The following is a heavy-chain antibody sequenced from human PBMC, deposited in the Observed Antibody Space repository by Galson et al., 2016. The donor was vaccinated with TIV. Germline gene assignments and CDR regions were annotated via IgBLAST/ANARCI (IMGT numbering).Heavy chain of an antibody. CDR2: IDPLGGGT. V-gene: IGHV1-46*01. CDR3: ATFSGARGPFDY. D-gene: IGHD2-15*01. CDR1: GYTLSHYY. J-gene: IGHJ4*02. Sequence: SVKVSCKASGYTLSHYYMHWVRQAPGQGFEWVGVIDPLGGGTTYAPQFQGRVAMTRDTSMSTVYMELTSLKSDDTAVLYCATFSGARGPFDYWGQGTLVAVSS.